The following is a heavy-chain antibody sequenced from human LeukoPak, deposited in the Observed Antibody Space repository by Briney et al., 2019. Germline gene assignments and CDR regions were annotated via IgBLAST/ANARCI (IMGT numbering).Heavy chain of an antibody. J-gene: IGHJ4*02. CDR3: AREGGGWYIDY. Sequence: GGSLRLSCAASGFTFSSYWMSWVRQAPGKGLEWVANIKQDGSEKYYVDSVKGRFTISRDNAKNSLYLQMNSLRAEDTAVYYCAREGGGWYIDYWGQGTLVTVSA. CDR2: IKQDGSEK. D-gene: IGHD6-19*01. V-gene: IGHV3-7*01. CDR1: GFTFSSYW.